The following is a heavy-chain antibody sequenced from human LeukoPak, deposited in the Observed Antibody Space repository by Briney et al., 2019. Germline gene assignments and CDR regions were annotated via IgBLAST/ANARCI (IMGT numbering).Heavy chain of an antibody. CDR3: ARHRMPGIAVAASDY. CDR1: GYIFTSYW. CDR2: IDPSDSYT. Sequence: RGESLKISGKGSGYIFTSYWISWVRQMPGKGLYWMVRIDPSDSYTNYSPSFQGHVTISADKSVSTAYLQWSSLKASDTAMYYCARHRMPGIAVAASDYWGQGNLVTVSS. D-gene: IGHD6-19*01. V-gene: IGHV5-10-1*01. J-gene: IGHJ4*02.